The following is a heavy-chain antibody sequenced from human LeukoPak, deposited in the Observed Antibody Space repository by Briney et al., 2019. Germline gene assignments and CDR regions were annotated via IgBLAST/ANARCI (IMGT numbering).Heavy chain of an antibody. V-gene: IGHV3-66*01. CDR1: GFTVSTNY. J-gene: IGHJ3*02. CDR3: ASYRYGSSFAFDI. Sequence: GGSLRLSCGASGFTVSTNYMSWVRQAPGKGLEWVSIIYSGGSTYYADSVKGRFTISRGNSKNTLYLQMNSLRAEDTAAYYCASYRYGSSFAFDIWGQGTMVTVSS. D-gene: IGHD6-6*01. CDR2: IYSGGST.